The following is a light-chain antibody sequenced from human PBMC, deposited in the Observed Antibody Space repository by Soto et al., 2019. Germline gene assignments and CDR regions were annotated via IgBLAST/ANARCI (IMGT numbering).Light chain of an antibody. CDR2: DVS. CDR3: CSYAGIGV. Sequence: QSVLTQPRSVSGSPGQSVTISCTGTSSDVGGYNYVSWYQQHPGKAPKLMIYDVSKRPSGVPDHFSGSKSGNTASLTISGLQAEDEADYYCCSYAGIGVFGTGTKLTVL. CDR1: SSDVGGYNY. J-gene: IGLJ1*01. V-gene: IGLV2-11*01.